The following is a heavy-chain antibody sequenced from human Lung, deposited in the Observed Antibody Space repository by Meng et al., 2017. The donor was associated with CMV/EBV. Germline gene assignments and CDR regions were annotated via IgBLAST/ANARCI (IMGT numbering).Heavy chain of an antibody. V-gene: IGHV3-66*02. J-gene: IGHJ6*02. CDR2: IYSGGST. D-gene: IGHD5-18*01. CDR1: GFTVSSNY. CDR3: ARDQGRGYSYGQAYYYGMAV. Sequence: LSLTXAASGFTVSSNYMSWVRQASGKGLEWVSVIYSGGSTYYADSVKGRFTTSRDNSKNTLYLQMNSLRAEDTAVYYCARDQGRGYSYGQAYYYGMAVWGQGNXVXVSS.